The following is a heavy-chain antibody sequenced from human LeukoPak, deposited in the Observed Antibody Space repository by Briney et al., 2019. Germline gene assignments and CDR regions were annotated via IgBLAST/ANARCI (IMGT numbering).Heavy chain of an antibody. CDR2: IYCSGST. D-gene: IGHD4-17*01. Sequence: SETLSLTCTVSGGSISSGDYCWSWIRQPPGKGLEWIGYIYCSGSTYYNPSLKSRVTISVDTSKNQFSLKLSSVTAADTAVYYCARDRDYGDYYYYGMDVWGQGTTVTVSS. CDR3: ARDRDYGDYYYYGMDV. CDR1: GGSISSGDYC. J-gene: IGHJ6*02. V-gene: IGHV4-30-4*01.